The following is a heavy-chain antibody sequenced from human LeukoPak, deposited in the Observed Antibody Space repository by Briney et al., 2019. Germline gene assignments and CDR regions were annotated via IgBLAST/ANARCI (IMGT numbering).Heavy chain of an antibody. J-gene: IGHJ3*02. CDR1: GYTFTSYG. D-gene: IGHD3-22*01. V-gene: IGHV1-18*01. CDR3: ARDQGYYDSSGYIGDAFDI. CDR2: ISAYNGNT. Sequence: ASVKVSCKASGYTFTSYGISWVRQAPGQGLEWMGWISAYNGNTNYAQKLQGRVTMTTDTSTSTAYMELRSLRSDDTAVYYCARDQGYYDSSGYIGDAFDIWGQGTMVTVSS.